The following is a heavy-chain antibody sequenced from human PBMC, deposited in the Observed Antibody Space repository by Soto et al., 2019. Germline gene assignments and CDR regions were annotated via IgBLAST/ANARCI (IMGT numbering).Heavy chain of an antibody. Sequence: QVQLQGSGPGLVKPSETLSLTCTVSGGSISSYYWSWIRQPPGNRLEWIGYIYYSGSTNYNPSLKSRVTISLGTSKNQFSLRLSSVTAADTAVYYCASALRCDTYGFNIWGQGTMVTVSS. CDR3: ASALRCDTYGFNI. J-gene: IGHJ3*02. CDR1: GGSISSYY. V-gene: IGHV4-59*01. CDR2: IYYSGST. D-gene: IGHD2-2*02.